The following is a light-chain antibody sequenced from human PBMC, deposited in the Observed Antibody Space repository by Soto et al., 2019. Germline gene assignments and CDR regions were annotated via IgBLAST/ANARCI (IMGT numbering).Light chain of an antibody. CDR2: QDS. J-gene: IGLJ3*02. Sequence: SYELTQPPSVSVSPGQTASITCFGDKLGDKYACWYQQKPGQSPVLVIYQDSKRPSGIPERFSGSNSGNTATLTISGTQAMDEADYYCQVWDSSTVVFGGGTKLTVL. V-gene: IGLV3-1*01. CDR1: KLGDKY. CDR3: QVWDSSTVV.